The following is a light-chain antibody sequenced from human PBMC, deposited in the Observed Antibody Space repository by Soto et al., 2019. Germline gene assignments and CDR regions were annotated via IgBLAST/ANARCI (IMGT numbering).Light chain of an antibody. V-gene: IGKV3-11*01. CDR2: EAS. J-gene: IGKJ4*01. CDR3: QQRGNWPPLT. CDR1: RSVDSH. Sequence: EVVLTQSPATLSLSPGETATLSCRASRSVDSHLAWYQHKPGQAPRLLIFEASTRATGVPARFSGSGSGTHFTLTISSLEPEDFAVYYCQQRGNWPPLTFFGGTKVEI.